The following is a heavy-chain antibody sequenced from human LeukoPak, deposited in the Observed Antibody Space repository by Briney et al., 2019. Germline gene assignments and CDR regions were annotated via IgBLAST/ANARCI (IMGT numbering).Heavy chain of an antibody. V-gene: IGHV3-30*18. Sequence: SLRLSCAASGFTFSSYGMHWVRQAPGKGLEWVAVISYDGSNKYYADSVKGRFTISRDNSKNTLYLQMNSLRAEDTAVYYCAKDLYRQYDFWSGYYSRPHYGMDVWGQGTTVTVSS. J-gene: IGHJ6*02. D-gene: IGHD3-3*01. CDR1: GFTFSSYG. CDR2: ISYDGSNK. CDR3: AKDLYRQYDFWSGYYSRPHYGMDV.